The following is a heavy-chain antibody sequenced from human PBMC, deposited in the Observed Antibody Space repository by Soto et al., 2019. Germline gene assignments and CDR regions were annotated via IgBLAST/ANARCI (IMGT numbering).Heavy chain of an antibody. V-gene: IGHV5-51*01. J-gene: IGHJ3*02. CDR2: IYPGDSDT. CDR3: ARRTLTIGDAFDI. D-gene: IGHD3-10*01. CDR1: GYSFTSYW. Sequence: PGESLKISCKGSGYSFTSYWIGWVRQMPGKGLEGMGIIYPGDSDTRYSPSFQGQVTISADKSISTAYLQWSSLKASDTAMYYCARRTLTIGDAFDIWGQGTMVTVSS.